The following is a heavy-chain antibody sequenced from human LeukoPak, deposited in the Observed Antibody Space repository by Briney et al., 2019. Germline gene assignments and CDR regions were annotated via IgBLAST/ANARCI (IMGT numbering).Heavy chain of an antibody. Sequence: PSETLSLTCTVSGGSISSYYWSWIRQPPGKGLEWIGYIYYSGSPNYNPSLKSRVTISVDTSKNQFSLKLSSVPAAGTAVYYCARAGHYDFWSGYYTPYYFDYWGRGTLVTVSS. CDR1: GGSISSYY. J-gene: IGHJ4*02. D-gene: IGHD3-3*01. V-gene: IGHV4-59*01. CDR3: ARAGHYDFWSGYYTPYYFDY. CDR2: IYYSGSP.